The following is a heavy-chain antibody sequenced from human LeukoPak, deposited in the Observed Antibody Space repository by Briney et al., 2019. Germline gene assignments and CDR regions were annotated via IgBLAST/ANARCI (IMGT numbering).Heavy chain of an antibody. Sequence: PGGSLRLSCAASGFTFSSYGMHWVRQAPGKGLEWVAVIWNDGSNKYYADSVKGRFTISRDNSKNTLYLQMNSLRAEDTAVYYCAKDPVVVVVAADFDYWGQGTLVTVSS. CDR3: AKDPVVVVVAADFDY. CDR2: IWNDGSNK. D-gene: IGHD2-15*01. J-gene: IGHJ4*02. CDR1: GFTFSSYG. V-gene: IGHV3-33*06.